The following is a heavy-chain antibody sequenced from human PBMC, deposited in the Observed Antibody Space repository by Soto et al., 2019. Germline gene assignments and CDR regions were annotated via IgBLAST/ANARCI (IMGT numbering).Heavy chain of an antibody. CDR1: GASISGFY. CDR2: IYATRTT. V-gene: IGHV4-4*07. Sequence: SETLSLTCTVSGASISGFYWSWIRKSAGKGLEWIGRIYATRTTDYNPSLKSRVMMSVDTSKKQFSLKLRSVTAADTAVYYCVRDGTKTLRDWFDPWGQGISVTVSS. D-gene: IGHD1-1*01. J-gene: IGHJ5*02. CDR3: VRDGTKTLRDWFDP.